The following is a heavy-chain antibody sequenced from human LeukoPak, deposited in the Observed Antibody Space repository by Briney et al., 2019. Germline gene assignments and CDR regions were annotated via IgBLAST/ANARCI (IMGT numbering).Heavy chain of an antibody. D-gene: IGHD3-22*01. V-gene: IGHV1-69*04. CDR1: GGTFSGYT. CDR2: IIPILGIA. Sequence: SVKVSCKASGGTFSGYTISWVRQAPGQGLEWMGRIIPILGIANYAQKFQGRVTVTADKSTSTAYMELSSLRSEDTAVYYCARDYYDSSGQFDYWGQGTLVTVSS. J-gene: IGHJ4*02. CDR3: ARDYYDSSGQFDY.